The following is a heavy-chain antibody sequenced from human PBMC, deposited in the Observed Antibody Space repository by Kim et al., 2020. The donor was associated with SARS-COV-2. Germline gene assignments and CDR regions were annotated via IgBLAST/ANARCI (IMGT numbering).Heavy chain of an antibody. J-gene: IGHJ4*02. CDR3: ARDQGIGWSDFDY. V-gene: IGHV3-30*01. CDR2: ISSDVNQK. D-gene: IGHD6-19*01. CDR1: GFTFSSHA. Sequence: GGSLRLSCAGSGFTFSSHAFHWVRQAPGKGLEWVAVISSDVNQKYYADSVKGQFTISRDNSKNSLYLQVNSLRPEDTGVYYCARDQGIGWSDFDYWGQGTLVTVSS.